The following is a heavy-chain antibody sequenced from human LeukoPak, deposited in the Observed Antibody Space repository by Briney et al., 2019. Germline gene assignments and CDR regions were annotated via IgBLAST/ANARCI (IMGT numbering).Heavy chain of an antibody. CDR1: GFTFSSYA. CDR2: ISGSGGST. D-gene: IGHD2-21*01. Sequence: GGSLRLSCAASGFTFSSYAMSWVRQAPGKGLEWVSAISGSGGSTYYADSVMVRFTISRDNSKNTLYLQMNSLRAEDTAVYYCAKEVIDYSYGMDVWGQGTTVTVSS. V-gene: IGHV3-23*01. CDR3: AKEVIDYSYGMDV. J-gene: IGHJ6*02.